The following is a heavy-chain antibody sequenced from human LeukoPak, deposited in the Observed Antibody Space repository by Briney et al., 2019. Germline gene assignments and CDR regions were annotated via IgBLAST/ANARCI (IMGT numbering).Heavy chain of an antibody. D-gene: IGHD3-22*01. CDR2: ISACNTNT. Sequence: ASVKVSCKASGGTFSSYAISWVRQAPGQGLEWMGRISACNTNTNYAQKLQGRVTMTTDTSTSTAYMELRSLRSDDTAVYYCARVVLDHYYDSSGYLGTLDYWGQGTLVTVSS. J-gene: IGHJ4*02. V-gene: IGHV1-18*04. CDR1: GGTFSSYA. CDR3: ARVVLDHYYDSSGYLGTLDY.